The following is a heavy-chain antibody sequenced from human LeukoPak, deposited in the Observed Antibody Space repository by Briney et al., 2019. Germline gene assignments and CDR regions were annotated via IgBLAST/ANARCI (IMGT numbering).Heavy chain of an antibody. D-gene: IGHD2-21*01. CDR1: GFTFSSYV. CDR3: AKDRLLNCRGDCYIFDY. Sequence: GGSLRLSCLASGFTFSSYVMNWVRQTPGKGLEWVSSISVSGGSTFYADSVKGRFTISRDNSKNTLYLQLNGLRTEDTALYYCAKDRLLNCRGDCYIFDYWGQGTLVTVSS. J-gene: IGHJ4*02. V-gene: IGHV3-23*01. CDR2: ISVSGGST.